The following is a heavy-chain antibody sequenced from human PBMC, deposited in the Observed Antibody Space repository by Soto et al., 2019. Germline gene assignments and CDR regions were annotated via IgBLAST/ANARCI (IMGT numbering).Heavy chain of an antibody. D-gene: IGHD2-15*01. CDR1: SGSISSSNW. CDR3: ARAPGYCSGGSCYSHDAFDI. V-gene: IGHV4-4*02. CDR2: IYHSGST. Sequence: QVQLQESGPGLVKPSGTLSLTCAVSSGSISSSNWWSWVRQPPGKGLEWIGEIYHSGSTNYNPSLKSRVTISVDKSKNQCSLKLSSVTDADTAVYYCARAPGYCSGGSCYSHDAFDIWGQGTMVTVSS. J-gene: IGHJ3*02.